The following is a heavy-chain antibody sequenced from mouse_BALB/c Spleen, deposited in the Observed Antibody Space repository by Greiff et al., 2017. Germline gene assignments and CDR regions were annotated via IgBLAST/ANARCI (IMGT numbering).Heavy chain of an antibody. CDR3: ARKTIYYDYYYYAMDY. Sequence: VQLVESGPGLVQPSQSLSITCTVSGFSLTSYGVHWVRQSPGKGLEWLGVIWSGGSTDYNAAFISRLSISKDNSKSQVFFKMNSLQADDTAIYYCARKTIYYDYYYYAMDYWGQGTSVTVSS. D-gene: IGHD2-4*01. CDR1: GFSLTSYG. J-gene: IGHJ4*01. CDR2: IWSGGST. V-gene: IGHV2-4-1*01.